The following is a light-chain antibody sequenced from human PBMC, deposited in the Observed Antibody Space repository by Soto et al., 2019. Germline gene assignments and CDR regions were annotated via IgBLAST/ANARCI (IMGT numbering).Light chain of an antibody. CDR2: GAS. J-gene: IGKJ1*01. V-gene: IGKV3-15*01. CDR1: QSVGIN. CDR3: LHYYEWPRWT. Sequence: IVMPQSPSTLSVTPGDGAPLSCRARQSVGINLAGYQQQPRQTPRLLISGASTTATGIPARFSGSGTGTEFTLTISSLQSEDFAVYYCLHYYEWPRWTFGQGTKVDIK.